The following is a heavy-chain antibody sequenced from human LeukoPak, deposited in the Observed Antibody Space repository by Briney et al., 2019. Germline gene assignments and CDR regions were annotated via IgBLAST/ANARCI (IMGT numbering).Heavy chain of an antibody. CDR1: GGSFSGYY. D-gene: IGHD3-9*01. CDR3: ARVSERITIFWRNAFDI. Sequence: PSETLSLTCAVYGGSFSGYYWSWIRQPPGKGLEWIGEINHSGSTNYNPSLKSRVTISVDTSKNQLSLKLSSVTAADTAVYYCARVSERITIFWRNAFDIWGQGTMVTVSS. J-gene: IGHJ3*02. V-gene: IGHV4-34*01. CDR2: INHSGST.